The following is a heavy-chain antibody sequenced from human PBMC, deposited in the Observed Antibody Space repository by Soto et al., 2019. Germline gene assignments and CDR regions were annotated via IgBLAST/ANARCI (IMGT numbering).Heavy chain of an antibody. J-gene: IGHJ4*02. V-gene: IGHV3-30*18. Sequence: GGSLRLSCAASGFTFSGYGMHWVRQAPGKGLEWVAVISYDGSNKYYADSVKGRFTISRDNYKNTLYLQVNSLRAEDTAVYYCAKDLYSGSSHPDYWGQGTLVTVSS. CDR2: ISYDGSNK. D-gene: IGHD1-26*01. CDR1: GFTFSGYG. CDR3: AKDLYSGSSHPDY.